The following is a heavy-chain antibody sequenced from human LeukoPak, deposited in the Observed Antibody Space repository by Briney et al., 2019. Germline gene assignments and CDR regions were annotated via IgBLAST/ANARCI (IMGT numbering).Heavy chain of an antibody. V-gene: IGHV4-34*01. Sequence: SETLSLTCAVYGGSFSGYYWSWIRQPPGKGLEWIGEINHSGSTNYNPSLKSRVTISVDTSKNQFSLKLSSVTAADTAVYYCARGIYTARTKATALDYWGQGTWSPSPQ. CDR1: GGSFSGYY. CDR2: INHSGST. J-gene: IGHJ4*02. CDR3: ARGIYTARTKATALDY. D-gene: IGHD4-11*01.